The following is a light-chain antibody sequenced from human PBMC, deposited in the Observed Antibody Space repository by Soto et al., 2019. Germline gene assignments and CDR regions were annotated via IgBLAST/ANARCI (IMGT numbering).Light chain of an antibody. CDR3: SSHAGSSVV. V-gene: IGLV2-11*01. CDR2: DVT. CDR1: SSDVGGYNY. J-gene: IGLJ1*01. Sequence: QSALTQPRSVSGSPGHSVTISCTGTSSDVGGYNYVSWYQQHPGKAPKLMIYDVTTRPSGVPDRFSGSKSGNTASLTISGLQAEDEADYYCSSHAGSSVVFGTGTKVTVL.